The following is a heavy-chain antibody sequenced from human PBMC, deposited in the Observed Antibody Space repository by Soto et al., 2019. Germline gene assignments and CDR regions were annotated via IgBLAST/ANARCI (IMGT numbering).Heavy chain of an antibody. V-gene: IGHV1-18*01. J-gene: IGHJ6*02. CDR3: ARDRTRYTPGHYYGMDV. CDR1: GYTFTRYG. CDR2: ISAYNGNT. Sequence: GASVKVSCKASGYTFTRYGISWVRQAPGQGLEWMGWISAYNGNTNYAQKLQGRVTMTTDTSTSTAYMELRSLRSDDTAVYYCARDRTRYTPGHYYGMDVWGQGTTVTVSS. D-gene: IGHD2-15*01.